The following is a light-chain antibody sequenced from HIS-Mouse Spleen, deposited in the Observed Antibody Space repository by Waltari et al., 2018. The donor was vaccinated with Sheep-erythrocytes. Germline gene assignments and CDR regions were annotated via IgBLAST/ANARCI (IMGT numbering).Light chain of an antibody. Sequence: SYELTQPPSVSVSPGQTASITCSGDKFGDKYACLYQQTSGQAPVLVIDQDSTRPSGIPERFSGSNSGNTATLTISGTQAMDEADYYCQAWDSSTYVFGTGTKVTVL. CDR2: QDS. V-gene: IGLV3-1*01. CDR1: KFGDKY. J-gene: IGLJ1*01. CDR3: QAWDSSTYV.